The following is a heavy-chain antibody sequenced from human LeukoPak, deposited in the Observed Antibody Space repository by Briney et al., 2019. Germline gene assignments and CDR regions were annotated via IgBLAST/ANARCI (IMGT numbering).Heavy chain of an antibody. J-gene: IGHJ3*01. V-gene: IGHV1-18*04. CDR2: ISGYTGDT. CDR3: ARAGYCGDGGCRGGSAFDV. Sequence: ASVKVSCKTSGYTFTNYDIYWVRQAPGRGLECMGWISGYTGDTKYAQILQGRFTVTTDTSTSTAYMELRSLTYDDTAVYYCARAGYCGDGGCRGGSAFDVWGQGTMVTVSS. CDR1: GYTFTNYD. D-gene: IGHD2-15*01.